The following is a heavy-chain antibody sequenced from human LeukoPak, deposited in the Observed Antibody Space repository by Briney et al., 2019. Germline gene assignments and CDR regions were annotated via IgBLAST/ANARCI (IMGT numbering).Heavy chain of an antibody. CDR2: IRYDGSNK. D-gene: IGHD5-18*01. J-gene: IGHJ6*03. V-gene: IGHV3-30*02. Sequence: GGSLRLSCAASGFTSSSYGMHWVRQAPGKGLEWVAFIRYDGSNKYYADSVKGRFTISRDNSKNTLYLQMNSLRAEDTAVYYCAKVDTAMVTTTYYYYYMDVWGKGTTVTISS. CDR1: GFTSSSYG. CDR3: AKVDTAMVTTTYYYYYMDV.